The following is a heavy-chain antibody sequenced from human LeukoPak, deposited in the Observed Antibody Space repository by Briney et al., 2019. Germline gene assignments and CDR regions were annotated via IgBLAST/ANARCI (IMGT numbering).Heavy chain of an antibody. CDR3: ARGDTS. CDR1: GFNFSNYD. V-gene: IGHV3-30*02. D-gene: IGHD2-21*02. CDR2: IRYDGSDK. J-gene: IGHJ5*02. Sequence: GGSLRLSCAASGFNFSNYDMHWVRQAPGKGLEWVAFIRYDGSDKYYADSVKGRFTISRDNSKNTLYLQMNSLRTEDTAVYYCARGDTSWGQGTLVTVSS.